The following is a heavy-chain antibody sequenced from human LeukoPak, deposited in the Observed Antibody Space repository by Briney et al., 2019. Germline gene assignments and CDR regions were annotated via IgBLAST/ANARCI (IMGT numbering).Heavy chain of an antibody. Sequence: SETLSLTCTVSGGSISSSSYYWGWIRQPPGKGLEWIGSIYYSGSTYYNPALKSRVTISIDTSKNQFSLKLSSVTAADTAVYYCATEDAFDIWGQGTMVTVSS. CDR1: GGSISSSSYY. J-gene: IGHJ3*02. CDR3: ATEDAFDI. CDR2: IYYSGST. V-gene: IGHV4-39*02.